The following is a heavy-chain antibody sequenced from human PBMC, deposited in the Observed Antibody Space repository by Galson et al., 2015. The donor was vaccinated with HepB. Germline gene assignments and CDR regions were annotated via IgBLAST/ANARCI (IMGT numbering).Heavy chain of an antibody. J-gene: IGHJ4*02. Sequence: SVKVSCKASGFTFTSSAMQWVRQARGQRLEWIGWIVVGSGNTNYAQKFQERVTITRDMSTSTAYMELSSLRSEDTAVYYCAAVAYYYDSSGYLDFDYWGQGTLVTVSS. CDR2: IVVGSGNT. V-gene: IGHV1-58*02. D-gene: IGHD3-22*01. CDR1: GFTFTSSA. CDR3: AAVAYYYDSSGYLDFDY.